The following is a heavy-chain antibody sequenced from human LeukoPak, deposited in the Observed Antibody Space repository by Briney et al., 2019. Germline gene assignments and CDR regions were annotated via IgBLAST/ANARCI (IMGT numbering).Heavy chain of an antibody. Sequence: GGSLRLSCTASGFTFGDYLMGWFRQAPGKGLECIGFISGGTTEYAASVKGRFTISRDDSTSIAYLQMNSLTTEDTAVYYCSRGSGWLSVYWGQGTLVTVSS. J-gene: IGHJ4*02. D-gene: IGHD6-19*01. V-gene: IGHV3-49*03. CDR3: SRGSGWLSVY. CDR1: GFTFGDYL. CDR2: ISGGTT.